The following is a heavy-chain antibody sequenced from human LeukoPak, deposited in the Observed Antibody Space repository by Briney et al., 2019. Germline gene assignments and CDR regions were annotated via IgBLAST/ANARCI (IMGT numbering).Heavy chain of an antibody. Sequence: SETLSLTCSVSGGSMSSYYWGWIRQPPGKGLEWVGYIYYSGSNNYNPSLKSRVTISVDTTKNQFSLKLSSVTAADTAVYYCARCRFAGVWYGRPFDDWGQGTLVTVSS. D-gene: IGHD3-10*01. CDR1: GGSMSSYY. CDR3: ARCRFAGVWYGRPFDD. V-gene: IGHV4-59*01. CDR2: IYYSGSN. J-gene: IGHJ4*02.